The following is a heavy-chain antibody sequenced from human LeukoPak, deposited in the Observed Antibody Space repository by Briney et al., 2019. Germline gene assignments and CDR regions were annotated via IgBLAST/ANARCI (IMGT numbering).Heavy chain of an antibody. CDR2: IRYDGSIK. CDR3: GKGSSTSGCPDY. V-gene: IGHV3-30*02. CDR1: GFTFNSYG. D-gene: IGHD6-19*01. Sequence: GGSLRLSCAASGFTFNSYGMHWVRQAPGKGLDWVAFIRYDGSIKHYADSVKGRFTISRDNSKNTLFLQMNSLRPEDTAVYYCGKGSSTSGCPDYWGQGTLVTVSS. J-gene: IGHJ4*02.